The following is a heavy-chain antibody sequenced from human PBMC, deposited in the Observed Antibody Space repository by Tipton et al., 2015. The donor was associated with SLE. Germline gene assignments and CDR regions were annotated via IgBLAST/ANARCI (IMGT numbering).Heavy chain of an antibody. J-gene: IGHJ6*03. CDR1: GFTFSNAW. CDR3: TTILYYGSGSYRTSYMDV. D-gene: IGHD3-10*01. V-gene: IGHV3-15*01. CDR2: IKSKTDGGTT. Sequence: GSLRLSCAASGFTFSNAWMSWVRQAPGKGLEWVGRIKSKTDGGTTDYAAPVKGRFTISRDDSKNTLYLQMNSLKTEDTAVYYCTTILYYGSGSYRTSYMDVWGKGTTVTVSS.